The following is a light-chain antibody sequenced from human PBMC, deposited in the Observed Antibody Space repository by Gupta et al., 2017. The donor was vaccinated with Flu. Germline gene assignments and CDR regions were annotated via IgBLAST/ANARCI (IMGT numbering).Light chain of an antibody. CDR1: QDIDKW. V-gene: IGKV1-12*01. CDR3: QQGNSFPRT. Sequence: DTQLTQSPSSMSASVGYRITITCRASQDIDKWLGWYQQKPGKPPKLLIYGASKVKGDVPSRFSGSGSGTEFNLTITSRQSEDFATYYCQQGNSFPRTFGQGTKVDIK. CDR2: GAS. J-gene: IGKJ1*01.